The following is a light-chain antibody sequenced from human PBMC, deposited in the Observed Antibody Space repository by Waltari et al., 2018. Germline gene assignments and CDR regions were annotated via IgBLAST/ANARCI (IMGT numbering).Light chain of an antibody. V-gene: IGLV2-14*01. CDR1: ATAVGAYAF. CDR2: EVS. Sequence: QSALTQPASVSGSPGQPITISCSGTATAVGAYAFVSWYQQHPGKAPHLIIYEVSNRPSGISNRFSASKSGNTASLTISGLQAEDEADYYCSSYTTSSAPGVFGTGTRVTVL. J-gene: IGLJ1*01. CDR3: SSYTTSSAPGV.